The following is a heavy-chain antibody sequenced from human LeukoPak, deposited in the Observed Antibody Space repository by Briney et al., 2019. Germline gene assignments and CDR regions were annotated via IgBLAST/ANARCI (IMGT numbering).Heavy chain of an antibody. D-gene: IGHD3-22*01. CDR2: ISYDGSNK. CDR1: GFTFSDYY. V-gene: IGHV3-30-3*01. Sequence: GGSLRLSCAASGFTFSDYYMSWIRQAPGKGLEWVAVISYDGSNKYYADSVKGRFTISRDNSKNTLYLQMNSLRAEDTAVYYCAREHYYDSSGYYPIWGQGTMVTVSS. J-gene: IGHJ3*02. CDR3: AREHYYDSSGYYPI.